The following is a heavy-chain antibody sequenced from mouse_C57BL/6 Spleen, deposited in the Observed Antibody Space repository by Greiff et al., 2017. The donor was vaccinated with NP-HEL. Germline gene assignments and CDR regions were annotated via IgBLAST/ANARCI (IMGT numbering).Heavy chain of an antibody. J-gene: IGHJ2*01. Sequence: VHVKQSGAELVKPGASVKLSCTASGFNIKDYYMHWVKQRTEQGLEWIGRIDPEDGETKYAPKFQGKATITAETSSNTAYLQLSSLTSEDTAVYYCASYYGSSSFDYWGQGTTPTVSS. D-gene: IGHD1-1*01. CDR1: GFNIKDYY. CDR3: ASYYGSSSFDY. V-gene: IGHV14-2*01. CDR2: IDPEDGET.